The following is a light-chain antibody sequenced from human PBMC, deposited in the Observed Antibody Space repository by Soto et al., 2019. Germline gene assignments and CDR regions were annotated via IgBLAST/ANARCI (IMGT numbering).Light chain of an antibody. CDR1: QSVSSSY. CDR2: GAS. CDR3: QQYGSSSWT. J-gene: IGKJ1*01. V-gene: IGKV3-20*01. Sequence: EIVLTQSPGTLSLSPGERATLSCRASQSVSSSYLAWYQQKPGQAPRLLLYGASSRATGIPDRFSGSGSGTDLTLNISRLEPEDFAVYYCQQYGSSSWTFGQGTKVEIK.